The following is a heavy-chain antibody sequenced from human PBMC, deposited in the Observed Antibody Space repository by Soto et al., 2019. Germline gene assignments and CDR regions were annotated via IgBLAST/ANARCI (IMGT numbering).Heavy chain of an antibody. V-gene: IGHV5-51*01. J-gene: IGHJ5*02. CDR2: IYGGDSDT. CDR3: ARWAYFDAKFDP. Sequence: PGESLKISCNGSGYNFDTYWIGWVRQMPGKGLEWIGIIYGGDSDTRYNPSFQGQVTMSADKSLSTAYLQWSSLKASDTAIYFCARWAYFDAKFDPWGQGTLVTVSS. CDR1: GYNFDTYW. D-gene: IGHD3-22*01.